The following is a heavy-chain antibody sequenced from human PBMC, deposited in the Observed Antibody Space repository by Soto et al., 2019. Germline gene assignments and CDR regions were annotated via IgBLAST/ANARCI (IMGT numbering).Heavy chain of an antibody. Sequence: GGSLRLSCAASGFTFSRYWMNWVRQAPGKGLEWVANIKQDGTEKNYVDSVKGRFTISRDNARNSLYLQMDSLRAEDTAVYFCARGDTPMITGMDSCDIWGQGTMVTFSS. CDR3: ARGDTPMITGMDSCDI. CDR2: IKQDGTEK. D-gene: IGHD5-18*01. J-gene: IGHJ3*02. V-gene: IGHV3-7*01. CDR1: GFTFSRYW.